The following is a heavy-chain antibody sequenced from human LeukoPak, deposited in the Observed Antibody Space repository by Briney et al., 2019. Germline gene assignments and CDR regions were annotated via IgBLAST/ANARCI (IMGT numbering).Heavy chain of an antibody. V-gene: IGHV4-31*03. CDR3: ARYYDFWSGYYQGLNYFDY. Sequence: PSETLSLTCTVSGGSISSGGYYWSWIRQHPGKGLEWIGYIYYSGSTYYNPSLKSRVTISVDTSKNQFSLKPSSVTAADTAVYYCARYYDFWSGYYQGLNYFDYWGQGTLVTVSS. CDR1: GGSISSGGYY. CDR2: IYYSGST. J-gene: IGHJ4*02. D-gene: IGHD3-3*01.